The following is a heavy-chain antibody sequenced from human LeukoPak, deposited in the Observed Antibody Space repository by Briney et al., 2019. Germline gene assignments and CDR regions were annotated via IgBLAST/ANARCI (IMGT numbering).Heavy chain of an antibody. CDR3: AKDLYGDYDFDC. CDR1: GFTFSSYS. CDR2: IYSGGTT. J-gene: IGHJ4*02. D-gene: IGHD4-17*01. Sequence: GGSLRLSCAASGFTFSSYSMNWVRQAPGKGLEWVSIIYSGGTTHYADSVKGRFTISRDNSKNTLYLQMNSLRAEDTAVYYCAKDLYGDYDFDCWGQGTLVTVSS. V-gene: IGHV3-66*01.